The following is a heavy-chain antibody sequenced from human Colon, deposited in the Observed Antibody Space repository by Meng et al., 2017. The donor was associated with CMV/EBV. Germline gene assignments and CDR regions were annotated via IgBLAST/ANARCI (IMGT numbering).Heavy chain of an antibody. CDR2: ISSSDSTI. CDR3: AREQLVGDTFDY. Sequence: GESLKISCAASGFTFSSYEMNWVRQAPGKGLEWVSYISSSDSTIYYGDSVKGRFTISRDNAKNSLYLQMNSLRAEDTAVYYCAREQLVGDTFDYWGQGTLVTVSS. J-gene: IGHJ4*02. V-gene: IGHV3-48*03. D-gene: IGHD3-10*01. CDR1: GFTFSSYE.